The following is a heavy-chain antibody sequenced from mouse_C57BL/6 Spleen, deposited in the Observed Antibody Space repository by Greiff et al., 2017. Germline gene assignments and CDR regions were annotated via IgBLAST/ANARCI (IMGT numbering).Heavy chain of an antibody. Sequence: QVQLQQPGAELVRPGASVKLSCKASGYTFTGYCMNWVKQRPGQGLEWIARIYPSSGDTYYNEKFKSKATLTAEKSSSTAYIQLSRLTSEDSAVYVCARRASSSYDAMYYWGQGTTVTVSS. CDR2: IYPSSGDT. V-gene: IGHV1-76*01. CDR1: GYTFTGYC. D-gene: IGHD1-1*01. CDR3: ARRASSSYDAMYY. J-gene: IGHJ4*01.